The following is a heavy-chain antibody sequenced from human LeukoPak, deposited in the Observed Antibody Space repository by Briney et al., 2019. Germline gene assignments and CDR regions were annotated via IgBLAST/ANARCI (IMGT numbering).Heavy chain of an antibody. D-gene: IGHD6-19*01. Sequence: PGGPLRLSCVASGFTFSSYEMNWVRQAPGKGLEWVSYISSSDSTRTYADSVKGRFTISRDNAKNSLYLEMNSLRAEDTAVYYCAREIVSAVAGNFDYWGQGTLVAVSS. CDR2: ISSSDSTR. V-gene: IGHV3-48*03. J-gene: IGHJ4*02. CDR3: AREIVSAVAGNFDY. CDR1: GFTFSSYE.